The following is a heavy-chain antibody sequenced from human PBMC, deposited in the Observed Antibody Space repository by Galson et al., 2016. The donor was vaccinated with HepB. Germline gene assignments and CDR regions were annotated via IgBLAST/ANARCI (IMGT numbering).Heavy chain of an antibody. V-gene: IGHV1-69*13. CDR2: IIPIFGTT. CDR1: GGTFSRNG. J-gene: IGHJ4*02. CDR3: AGGQKLGSITKDRGVLYAMDV. D-gene: IGHD3-10*01. Sequence: SVKVSCKASGGTFSRNGISWVRQAPGQGLEWMGGIIPIFGTTEYSQNFQGRVTITADESTSTAYMDLSSLRSEDTAVYFCAGGQKLGSITKDRGVLYAMDVWGQGTLVTVSS.